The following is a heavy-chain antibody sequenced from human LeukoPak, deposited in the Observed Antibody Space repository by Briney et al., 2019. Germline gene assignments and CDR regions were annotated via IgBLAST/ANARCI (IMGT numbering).Heavy chain of an antibody. CDR3: ARDGCSSTSCYADWFDP. D-gene: IGHD2-2*01. V-gene: IGHV3-48*03. CDR1: GFTFSSYE. Sequence: GGSLRLSCAASGFTFSSYEMNWVRQAPGKGLDWVSYITGSGRAIYYADSVNGRFTISRDNAKNPLYLQMNSLRAEDTAVYYCARDGCSSTSCYADWFDPWGQGTLVTVSS. J-gene: IGHJ5*02. CDR2: ITGSGRAI.